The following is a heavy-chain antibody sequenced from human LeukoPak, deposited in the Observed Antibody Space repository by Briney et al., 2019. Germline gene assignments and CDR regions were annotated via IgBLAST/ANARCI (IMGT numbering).Heavy chain of an antibody. J-gene: IGHJ4*02. V-gene: IGHV1-69*05. Sequence: GSSVKVSCKASGGTFSSYAISWVRQAPGQGLEWMGGIIPIFGTANYAQKFQGRVTITTDESMSTAYMELSSLRSEDTAVYYCAKATGTKRVFDYWGQGTLVTVSS. CDR3: AKATGTKRVFDY. CDR2: IIPIFGTA. CDR1: GGTFSSYA. D-gene: IGHD1-1*01.